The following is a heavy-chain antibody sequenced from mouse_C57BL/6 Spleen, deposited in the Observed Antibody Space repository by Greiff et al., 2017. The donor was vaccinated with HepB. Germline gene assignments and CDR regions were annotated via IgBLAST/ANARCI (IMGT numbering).Heavy chain of an antibody. Sequence: QVQLQQPGAELVKPGASVKLSCKASGYTFTSYWMQWVKQRPGQGLEWIGEIDPSDSYTNYNQKFKGKATLTVDTSSSTAYMQLSSRTSEDSAVYYCARSKLGPFDYWGQGTTLTVSS. V-gene: IGHV1-50*01. J-gene: IGHJ2*01. CDR3: ARSKLGPFDY. CDR1: GYTFTSYW. CDR2: IDPSDSYT.